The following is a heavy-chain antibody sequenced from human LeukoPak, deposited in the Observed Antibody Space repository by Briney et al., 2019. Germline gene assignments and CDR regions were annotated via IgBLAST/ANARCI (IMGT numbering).Heavy chain of an antibody. V-gene: IGHV3-33*01. CDR1: GFTFNSYG. CDR3: ARDTRARDLDY. J-gene: IGHJ4*02. D-gene: IGHD1-26*01. Sequence: PGRSLRLSCAASGFTFNSYGMRWVRQAPGKGLEWVAVIWYVESDTSYADSVKGRFTISRDNSKNTLYLQMNSLRAEDTAVYFCARDTRARDLDYWGQGTLVTVSS. CDR2: IWYVESDT.